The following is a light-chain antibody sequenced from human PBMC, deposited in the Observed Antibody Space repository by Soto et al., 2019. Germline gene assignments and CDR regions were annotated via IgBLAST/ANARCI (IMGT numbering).Light chain of an antibody. CDR1: QSISSW. CDR3: QQYNSYRT. V-gene: IGKV1-5*03. CDR2: QSS. J-gene: IGKJ1*01. Sequence: DIQMTQSTSTLSASVGDRVTITCRASQSISSWLAWYQQKPGKAPKLLIYQSSSLESGVPSRFRGSGSGTEITLTISSLQPDDFATYYCQQYNSYRTFGQGTKVEMK.